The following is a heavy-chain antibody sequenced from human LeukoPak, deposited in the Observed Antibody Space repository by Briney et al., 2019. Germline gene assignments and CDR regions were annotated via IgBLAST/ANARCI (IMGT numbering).Heavy chain of an antibody. CDR1: GFTFSSYG. V-gene: IGHV3-30*02. J-gene: IGHJ4*02. Sequence: PRGSLRLSCAASGFTFSSYGMHWVRQAPGRGLEWVAFIRYDGSNKYYADSVKGRFTISRDNSKNTLYLQMNSLRAEDTAVYYYAKDFYGDYSGSCFDYWGQGTLVTVSS. D-gene: IGHD4-17*01. CDR3: AKDFYGDYSGSCFDY. CDR2: IRYDGSNK.